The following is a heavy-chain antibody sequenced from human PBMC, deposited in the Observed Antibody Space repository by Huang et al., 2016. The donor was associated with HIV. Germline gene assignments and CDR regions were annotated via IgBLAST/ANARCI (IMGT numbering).Heavy chain of an antibody. CDR2: IFPDDSDT. Sequence: VQLVQSGAEVKKPGESLKISCKGSGYSFRSYWIAWVRQMPGKGLEWLGIIFPDDSDTPYSPSFEGQVTISADKSIGTAYLQWSSLKASDTAMYYCARRFSSSSGYFDYWGQGSLVTVSS. V-gene: IGHV5-51*01. D-gene: IGHD6-6*01. CDR1: GYSFRSYW. J-gene: IGHJ4*02. CDR3: ARRFSSSSGYFDY.